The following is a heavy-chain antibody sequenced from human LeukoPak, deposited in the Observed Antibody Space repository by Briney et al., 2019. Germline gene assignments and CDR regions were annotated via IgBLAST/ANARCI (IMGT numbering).Heavy chain of an antibody. CDR2: IRYDGSNK. Sequence: GGSLRLSCAASGFTFSSYGMHWVRQAPGKGLEWVAFIRYDGSNKYYADPVKGRFTISRDNSKNTPYLQINSLRAEDTAVYYCAKDSGYSYGFWGQGTLVTVSS. CDR3: AKDSGYSYGF. CDR1: GFTFSSYG. J-gene: IGHJ4*02. D-gene: IGHD5-18*01. V-gene: IGHV3-30*02.